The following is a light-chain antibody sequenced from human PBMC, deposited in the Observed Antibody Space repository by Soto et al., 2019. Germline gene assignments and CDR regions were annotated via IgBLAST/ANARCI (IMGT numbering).Light chain of an antibody. CDR2: ANT. V-gene: IGLV1-40*01. Sequence: QSVLTQPPSVSGAPGQRVTISCTGSSSNIGAGYDVHWYQHLPRTAHTLLIYANTNRPSGVPDRFSGSKSGTSASLAITGLQAEDEADYYCQSYDSSLSGSVFGGGTKVTVL. CDR3: QSYDSSLSGSV. CDR1: SSNIGAGYD. J-gene: IGLJ2*01.